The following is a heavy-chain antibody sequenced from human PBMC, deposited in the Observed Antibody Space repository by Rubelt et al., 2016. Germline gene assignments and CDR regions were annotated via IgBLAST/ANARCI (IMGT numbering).Heavy chain of an antibody. CDR2: INSAGDT. CDR1: GLTVRSNY. V-gene: IGHV3-53*01. CDR3: ARENDCSSVSCR. J-gene: IGHJ3*01. Sequence: PGGSLRLSCGASGLTVRSNYMSWVRQAPGKGLEWVSMINSAGDTYYADSVKGRFVISRDNSKNTLYLQMSSLRAEDTAVYYCARENDCSSVSCRWGQGTTVTVSS. D-gene: IGHD2-2*01.